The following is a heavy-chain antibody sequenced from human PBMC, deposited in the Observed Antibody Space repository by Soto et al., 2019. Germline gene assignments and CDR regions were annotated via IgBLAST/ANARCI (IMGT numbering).Heavy chain of an antibody. J-gene: IGHJ5*02. CDR3: ARGPEYPRQNWFDP. D-gene: IGHD2-2*01. V-gene: IGHV1-69*01. Sequence: QVQLVQSGAEVKKPGSSVKVSCKASGGTFSSYAISWVRQAPGQGLEWMGGIIPIFGTANYAQKFQGRVTITADESTSTAYMELSSLRSDDTAVYYCARGPEYPRQNWFDPWGQGTLVTVSS. CDR1: GGTFSSYA. CDR2: IIPIFGTA.